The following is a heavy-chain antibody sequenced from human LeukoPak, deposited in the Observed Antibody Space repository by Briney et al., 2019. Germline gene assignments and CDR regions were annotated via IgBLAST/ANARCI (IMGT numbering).Heavy chain of an antibody. Sequence: ASVKLSCKASGYTFTNYYIHWVRQAPGQGLEWMGWINPNSGGTNYAQKFQGRVTMTRDTSISTAYMELNRLTSDDTAVYYCAKDAIVRDYSNSDYWGQGTLVTVSS. CDR2: INPNSGGT. J-gene: IGHJ4*02. CDR1: GYTFTNYY. CDR3: AKDAIVRDYSNSDY. D-gene: IGHD4-11*01. V-gene: IGHV1-2*02.